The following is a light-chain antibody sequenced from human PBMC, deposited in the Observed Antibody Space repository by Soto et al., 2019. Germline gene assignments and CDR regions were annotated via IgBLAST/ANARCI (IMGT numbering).Light chain of an antibody. Sequence: EIVMTQSPATLSVSPGERATLSCRASQSISSSVAWFQQKPGQAPRLLIYDASSRAAGIPARFSGSGSGTEFTLTIRSLQSEDFAVYFCQQYNMWTGTFGPGTKVDIK. CDR2: DAS. CDR1: QSISSS. J-gene: IGKJ3*01. CDR3: QQYNMWTGT. V-gene: IGKV3-15*01.